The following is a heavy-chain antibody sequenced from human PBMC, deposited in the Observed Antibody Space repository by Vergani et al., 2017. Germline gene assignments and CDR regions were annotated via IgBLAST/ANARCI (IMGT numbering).Heavy chain of an antibody. D-gene: IGHD3-3*01. V-gene: IGHV4-59*12. Sequence: QVQLQESGPGLVKPSETLSLTCTVSGGSISSYYWSWIRQPPGKGLEWIGYIYYSGSTYYNPSLKSRVTISVDTSKNQFSLKLSAVTAADTAVYYCARERIKDHYDFWSGYYKGYYYYGMDVWGQGTTVTVSS. J-gene: IGHJ6*02. CDR2: IYYSGST. CDR1: GGSISSYY. CDR3: ARERIKDHYDFWSGYYKGYYYYGMDV.